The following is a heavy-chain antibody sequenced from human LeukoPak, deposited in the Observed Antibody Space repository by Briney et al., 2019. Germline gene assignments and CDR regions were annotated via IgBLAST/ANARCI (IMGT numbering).Heavy chain of an antibody. Sequence: SETLSLTCAVYGGSFSGYYWSWIRQPPGKGLEWIGEINHSGSTNYNPSLKSRVTISVDTSKNQFSLKLSSVTAADTAVYYCARGKYYFNYWGQGTLVTVSS. CDR1: GGSFSGYY. V-gene: IGHV4-34*01. CDR2: INHSGST. J-gene: IGHJ4*02. CDR3: ARGKYYFNY.